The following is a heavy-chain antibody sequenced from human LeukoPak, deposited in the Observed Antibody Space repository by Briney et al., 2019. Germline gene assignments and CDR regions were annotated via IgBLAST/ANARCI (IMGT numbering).Heavy chain of an antibody. Sequence: GGSLRLSYAASGFTFSSYEMNWVRQAPGKGLEWVTVIYSGGSTYYADSVKGRFTISRDNSKNTLYLQMNSLRAEDTAVYYCARSCCSGGSCYSLEADYWGQGTLVTVSS. CDR2: IYSGGST. CDR1: GFTFSSYE. J-gene: IGHJ4*02. D-gene: IGHD2-15*01. CDR3: ARSCCSGGSCYSLEADY. V-gene: IGHV3-53*01.